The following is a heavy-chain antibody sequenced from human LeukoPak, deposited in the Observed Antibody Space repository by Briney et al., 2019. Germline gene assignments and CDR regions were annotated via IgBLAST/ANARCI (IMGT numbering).Heavy chain of an antibody. D-gene: IGHD3-9*01. Sequence: SETLSLTCTVSGGSISSSSYYWGWIRQTPGKGLEWIGSIYYSGSTYYNPSLKSRVTISVDTSKNQFSLKLSSVTAADTAVYYCASASPYYDILTGYSNYFDYWGQGTLVTVSS. CDR3: ASASPYYDILTGYSNYFDY. V-gene: IGHV4-39*01. J-gene: IGHJ4*02. CDR2: IYYSGST. CDR1: GGSISSSSYY.